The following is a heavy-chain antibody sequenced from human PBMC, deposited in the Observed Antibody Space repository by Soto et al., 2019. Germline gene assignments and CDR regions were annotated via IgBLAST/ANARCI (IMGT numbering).Heavy chain of an antibody. CDR1: GYSFTSYW. CDR3: ASRRIAAAGTTTSLAPNGMDV. CDR2: IEPSDSYT. Sequence: PGGPPKIYRKGSGYSFTSYWISWVRQMPGKGLEWRGRIEPSDSYTNYSPSFKGNVTITADKSISTASPQCTSLKASDTAMYYCASRRIAAAGTTTSLAPNGMDVWGQGTTVTVSS. V-gene: IGHV5-10-1*01. D-gene: IGHD6-13*01. J-gene: IGHJ6*02.